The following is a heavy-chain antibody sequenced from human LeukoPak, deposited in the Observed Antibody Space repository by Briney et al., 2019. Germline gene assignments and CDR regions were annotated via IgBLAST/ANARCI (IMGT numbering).Heavy chain of an antibody. CDR1: GGSFSGYY. CDR2: INHSGST. D-gene: IGHD4-23*01. V-gene: IGHV4-34*01. Sequence: SETLSLTCAVYGGSFSGYYWSWIRQPPGKGLEWIGEINHSGSTNYNPSLKSRVTISVDESKNQFSLKLSSVTDADTAVYYCAREADGGKGPNLDYWGQGTQVTVSS. CDR3: AREADGGKGPNLDY. J-gene: IGHJ4*02.